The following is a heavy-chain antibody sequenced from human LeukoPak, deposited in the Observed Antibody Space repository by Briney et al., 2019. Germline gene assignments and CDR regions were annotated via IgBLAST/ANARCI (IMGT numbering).Heavy chain of an antibody. D-gene: IGHD4-17*01. V-gene: IGHV4-39*07. CDR3: ARVGDYGDPMDV. J-gene: IGHJ6*03. CDR1: GGSVSSSSYY. CDR2: IYYSGST. Sequence: PSETLSLTCTVSGGSVSSSSYYWGWIRQPPGKGLEWIGSIYYSGSTYYNPSLKSRVTISVDTSKNQFSLKLSSVTAADTAVYYCARVGDYGDPMDVWGKGTTVTISS.